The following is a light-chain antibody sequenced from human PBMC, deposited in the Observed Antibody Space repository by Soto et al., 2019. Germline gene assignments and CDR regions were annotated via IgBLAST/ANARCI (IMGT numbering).Light chain of an antibody. CDR1: QTIKRY. Sequence: DIQMTQSPSSLSASVGDTVTITCRASQTIKRYLNWYQFTPGKAPKLLIFGVSNLNSGVPSRFSGNGSTTDFTLTISSLQPEDFETYYCQQSCTTPRTFGRGTRLEIK. V-gene: IGKV1-39*01. J-gene: IGKJ2*01. CDR2: GVS. CDR3: QQSCTTPRT.